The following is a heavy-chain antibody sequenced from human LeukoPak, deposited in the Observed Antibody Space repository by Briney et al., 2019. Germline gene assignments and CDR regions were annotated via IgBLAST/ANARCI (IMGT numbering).Heavy chain of an antibody. J-gene: IGHJ4*02. D-gene: IGHD5-12*01. V-gene: IGHV3-66*01. CDR1: GFTFSSYA. Sequence: GGSLRLSCAASGFTFSSYAMSWVRQAPGKGLEWVSVIYSGGNTYYADSVKGRFTISRDNSKNTLYLQMNSLRAEDTAVYYCARDWLRGLDYWGQGTLVTVSS. CDR2: IYSGGNT. CDR3: ARDWLRGLDY.